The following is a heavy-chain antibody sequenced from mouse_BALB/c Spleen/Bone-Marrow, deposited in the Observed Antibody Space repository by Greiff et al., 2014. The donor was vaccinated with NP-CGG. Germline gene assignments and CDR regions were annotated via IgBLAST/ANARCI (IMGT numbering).Heavy chain of an antibody. CDR1: GFSLASYG. CDR3: TREGEGDGYYDFDY. Sequence: QVQLQQSGPGLVAPSQSLTITCTVSGFSLASYGIHWVRQPPGKGLEWLGVIWAGGATNYNSALMSRLSISKDNSKSQVFLKMNSLQIDDTAMFYCTREGEGDGYYDFDYWGQGTIFTVSS. CDR2: IWAGGAT. V-gene: IGHV2-9*02. J-gene: IGHJ2*01. D-gene: IGHD2-3*01.